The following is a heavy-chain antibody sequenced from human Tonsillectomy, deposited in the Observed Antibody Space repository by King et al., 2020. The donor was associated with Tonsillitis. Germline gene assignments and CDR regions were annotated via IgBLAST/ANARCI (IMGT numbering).Heavy chain of an antibody. J-gene: IGHJ6*03. V-gene: IGHV3-21*01. CDR2: MCRNSTYI. Sequence: VQLVESGGGLVKPGGSLRLSCAASGFPFSSYSMNWVRQAPGKGLEWVSCMCRNSTYIYHADSVNGRFTIARDNAKNSLFLQMSSLRAEDTAVYYCARGPPRTTVTSYYYYYMDVWGKGTTVTVSS. CDR1: GFPFSSYS. CDR3: ARGPPRTTVTSYYYYYMDV. D-gene: IGHD4-11*01.